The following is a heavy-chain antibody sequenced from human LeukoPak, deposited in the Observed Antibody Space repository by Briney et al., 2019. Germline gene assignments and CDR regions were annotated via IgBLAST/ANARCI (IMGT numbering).Heavy chain of an antibody. J-gene: IGHJ4*02. CDR1: AGSISSSNW. D-gene: IGHD4-17*01. Sequence: SETLSLTCAVSAGSISSSNWWSWVRQPPGKGLEWIGEIYHSGSTNYNPSLKSRVTISVDKSKNQFSLKLSSVTAADTAVYYCAHSLPNHYGDYARLDYWGQGTLVTVSS. CDR3: AHSLPNHYGDYARLDY. V-gene: IGHV4-4*02. CDR2: IYHSGST.